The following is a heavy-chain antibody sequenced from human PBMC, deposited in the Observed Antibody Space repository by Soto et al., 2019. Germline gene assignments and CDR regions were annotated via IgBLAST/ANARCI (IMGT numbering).Heavy chain of an antibody. J-gene: IGHJ4*02. Sequence: SETLSLTCTVSGGSISSGDYYWSWIRQPPGKGLEWIGYIYYSGSTNYNPSLKSRVTISVDTSKNQFSLKLSSVTAADTAVYYCARGWGRIFEYWGQGTLVTVSS. D-gene: IGHD7-27*01. CDR3: ARGWGRIFEY. CDR1: GGSISSGDYY. CDR2: IYYSGST. V-gene: IGHV4-30-4*01.